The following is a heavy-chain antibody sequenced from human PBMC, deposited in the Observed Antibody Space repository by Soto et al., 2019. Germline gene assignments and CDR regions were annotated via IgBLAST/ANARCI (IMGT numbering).Heavy chain of an antibody. J-gene: IGHJ6*03. CDR1: GGSFSGYY. CDR3: ARGSIPILGSDGPADARGPPTRYYMDV. Sequence: SETLSLTCAVYGGSFSGYYWSWIRQPPGKGLEWIGEINHSGSTNYNPSLKSRVTISVDTSKNQFSLKLSSVTAADTAVYYCARGSIPILGSDGPADARGPPTRYYMDVWGKGTTVTVSS. D-gene: IGHD3-10*01. CDR2: INHSGST. V-gene: IGHV4-34*01.